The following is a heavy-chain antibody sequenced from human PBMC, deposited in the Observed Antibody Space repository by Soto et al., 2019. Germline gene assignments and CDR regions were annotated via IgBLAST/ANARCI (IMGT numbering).Heavy chain of an antibody. CDR1: GGSISSYY. Sequence: QVQLQESGPGLVKPSETLSLTCTVSGGSISSYYWSWIRQPPGKGLEWIGYIYYSGSTNYTPSLKSRVTISVDTSKNQFSLERSSVTAADTAVYYCARAQGGMDVWGQGTTFTVSS. V-gene: IGHV4-59*08. CDR3: ARAQGGMDV. J-gene: IGHJ6*02. CDR2: IYYSGST.